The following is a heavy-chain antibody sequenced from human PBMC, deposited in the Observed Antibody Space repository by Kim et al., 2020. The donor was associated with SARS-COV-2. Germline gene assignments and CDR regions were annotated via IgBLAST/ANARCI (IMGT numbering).Heavy chain of an antibody. CDR3: AKAGYRWDYFDY. D-gene: IGHD5-12*01. Sequence: YYADSVKGRFTISRDNSKNTLYLQMNSLRAEDTAVYYCAKAGYRWDYFDYWGQGTLVTVSS. V-gene: IGHV3-30-3*02. J-gene: IGHJ4*02.